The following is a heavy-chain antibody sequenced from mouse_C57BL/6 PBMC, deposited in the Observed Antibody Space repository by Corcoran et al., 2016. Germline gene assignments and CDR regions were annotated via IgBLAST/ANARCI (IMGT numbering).Heavy chain of an antibody. D-gene: IGHD2-1*01. CDR3: ARGNYLLWDWYFDV. V-gene: IGHV1-76*01. CDR2: IYPGSGNT. CDR1: GYTFTDYY. Sequence: QVQLKPSGAELVRHGASVKLSCKASGYTFTDYYINWVKQRPGQGLEWIARIYPGSGNTYYNEKFKGKATLTAEKSSSTAYMQLSSLTSEDSAVYFCARGNYLLWDWYFDVWGTGTTVTVSS. J-gene: IGHJ1*03.